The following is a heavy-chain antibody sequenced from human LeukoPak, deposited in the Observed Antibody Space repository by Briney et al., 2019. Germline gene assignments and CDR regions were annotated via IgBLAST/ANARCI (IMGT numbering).Heavy chain of an antibody. Sequence: GGSLRLSCAASGFTFSSYWMHWVRQAPGKGLVWVSHTNSDGSSTSYADSVKGRFTISRDNAKNTVYLQMNSLRAEDTAVYYCARGTRYYYGSGSYLTTLDIWGQGTMAIVSS. CDR1: GFTFSSYW. J-gene: IGHJ3*02. CDR3: ARGTRYYYGSGSYLTTLDI. V-gene: IGHV3-74*01. D-gene: IGHD3-10*01. CDR2: TNSDGSST.